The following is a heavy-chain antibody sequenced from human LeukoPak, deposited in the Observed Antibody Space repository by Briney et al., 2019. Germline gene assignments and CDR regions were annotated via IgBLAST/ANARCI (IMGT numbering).Heavy chain of an antibody. CDR3: ARGGYHYGSGSSYYYYGMDV. V-gene: IGHV4-30-2*01. CDR1: GGSISSGGYS. D-gene: IGHD3-10*01. CDR2: IYHSGST. Sequence: SQTLSLTCAVSGGSISSGGYSWSWIRQPPGKGLEWIGYIYHSGSTYYNPSLKSRVTISVDRSKNQFSLKLSSVTAADTAVYYCARGGYHYGSGSSYYYYGMDVWGKGTTVTVSS. J-gene: IGHJ6*04.